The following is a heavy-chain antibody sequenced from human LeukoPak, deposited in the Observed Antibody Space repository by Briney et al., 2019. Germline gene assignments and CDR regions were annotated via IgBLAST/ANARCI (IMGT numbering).Heavy chain of an antibody. CDR3: ARDDHWGYALDI. D-gene: IGHD3-16*01. V-gene: IGHV3-48*01. J-gene: IGHJ3*02. Sequence: GGSLRLSCAASGFTFNSYSMNWVRQAPGKGLEWVSYITGHSSTIYYADSVKGRFTISRGNAKNSLYLQMNSLRAEDTAVYYCARDDHWGYALDIWGQGTMVTVSS. CDR2: ITGHSSTI. CDR1: GFTFNSYS.